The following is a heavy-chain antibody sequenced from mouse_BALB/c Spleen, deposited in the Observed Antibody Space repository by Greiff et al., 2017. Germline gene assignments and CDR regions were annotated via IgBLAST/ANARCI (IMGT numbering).Heavy chain of an antibody. V-gene: IGHV14-3*02. Sequence: EVQLQQSGAELVKPGASVKLSCTASGFNIKDTYMHWVKQRPEQGLEWIGRIDPANGNTKYDPKFQGKATITADTSSNTAYLQLSSLTSEDTAVYYCARSEVPHLWYAMDYWGQGTSVTVSS. CDR1: GFNIKDTY. CDR2: IDPANGNT. CDR3: ARSEVPHLWYAMDY. J-gene: IGHJ4*01. D-gene: IGHD2-14*01.